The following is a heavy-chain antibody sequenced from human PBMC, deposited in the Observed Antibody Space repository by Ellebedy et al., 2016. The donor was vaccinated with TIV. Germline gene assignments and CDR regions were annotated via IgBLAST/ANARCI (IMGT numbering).Heavy chain of an antibody. J-gene: IGHJ1*01. V-gene: IGHV3-48*01. Sequence: GGSLRLSXAASGFTFSSYSMNWVRQAPGKGLEWVSSISSSSSTIYYADSVKGRFTISRDNAKNSLYLQMNSLRAEDTAVYYCARWFGREYFQHWGQGTLVTVSS. CDR3: ARWFGREYFQH. CDR2: ISSSSSTI. CDR1: GFTFSSYS. D-gene: IGHD3-10*01.